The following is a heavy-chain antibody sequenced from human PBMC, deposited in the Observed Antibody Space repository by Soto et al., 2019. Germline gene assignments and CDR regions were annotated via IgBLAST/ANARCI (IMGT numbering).Heavy chain of an antibody. J-gene: IGHJ5*02. V-gene: IGHV1-18*01. D-gene: IGHD6-6*01. CDR3: ARDSVPNWFEP. CDR1: GYTFTTYG. CDR2: ISGYNGNT. Sequence: ASVKVSCKASGYTFTTYGISWVRQAPGQGLEWMGWISGYNGNTNYAQKFQGRVTMTTDTSTSTAYMELRSLRSDDTAVYYCARDSVPNWFEPWGQGTLVTVSS.